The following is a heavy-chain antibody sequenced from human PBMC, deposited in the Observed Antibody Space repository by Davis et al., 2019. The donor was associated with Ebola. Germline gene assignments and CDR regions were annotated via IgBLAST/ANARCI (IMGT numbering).Heavy chain of an antibody. J-gene: IGHJ4*02. CDR1: EYTLAEIS. Sequence: AASVKVSCKVSEYTLAEISIHWVRQPPGKGLEWMGGFDPEYGEAIYAQKFQGRVTMTEDTSTDTAYMELRGLRSEDMAMYYCAIGGTTGGDYWGQGTLVIVSS. V-gene: IGHV1-24*01. CDR2: FDPEYGEA. CDR3: AIGGTTGGDY. D-gene: IGHD1-14*01.